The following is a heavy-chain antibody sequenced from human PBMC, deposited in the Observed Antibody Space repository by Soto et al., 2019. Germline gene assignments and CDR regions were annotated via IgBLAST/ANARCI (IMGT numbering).Heavy chain of an antibody. D-gene: IGHD3-22*01. J-gene: IGHJ4*02. Sequence: EVQLLESGGGLVQPWGSLRLSCEASGFTFNFFGMSWVRQSPGKGLEWVSVISDSGGRPDYAASVKGRFTISRDNSKNTLYLQMNSLRAEDTAVYYCARDEFYYPSSGFYRFDYWGQGILVTVSS. V-gene: IGHV3-23*01. CDR3: ARDEFYYPSSGFYRFDY. CDR2: ISDSGGRP. CDR1: GFTFNFFG.